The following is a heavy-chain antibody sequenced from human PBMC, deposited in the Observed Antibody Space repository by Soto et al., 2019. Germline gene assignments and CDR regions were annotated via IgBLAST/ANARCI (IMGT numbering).Heavy chain of an antibody. CDR1: GYTFSDYY. CDR2: INPNSGGT. D-gene: IGHD1-1*01. V-gene: IGHV1-2*02. J-gene: IGHJ4*02. Sequence: QVQLVQSGAEVRKPGAAVKVSCKASGYTFSDYYIHWVRQAPGQGREWMGWINPNSGGTKYAPKFQGGVTMTRETSITTAYMELSRLRSGDTAVYYCAREPATAKPEGVDFWGQGTLVTVSS. CDR3: AREPATAKPEGVDF.